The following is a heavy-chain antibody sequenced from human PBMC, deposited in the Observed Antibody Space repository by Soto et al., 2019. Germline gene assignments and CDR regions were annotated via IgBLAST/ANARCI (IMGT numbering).Heavy chain of an antibody. J-gene: IGHJ4*02. CDR3: ARVVRLMATIGYYFDY. CDR1: GYTFTTYA. D-gene: IGHD5-12*01. CDR2: INAGNGIT. V-gene: IGHV1-3*01. Sequence: ASVKVSCKASGYTFTTYAIHWVRQAPGQRLEWMGWINAGNGITKYSQKFQDRVTLATDTSASTAYMELSSLSSEDTAVYFCARVVRLMATIGYYFDYWGQGTLVTVSS.